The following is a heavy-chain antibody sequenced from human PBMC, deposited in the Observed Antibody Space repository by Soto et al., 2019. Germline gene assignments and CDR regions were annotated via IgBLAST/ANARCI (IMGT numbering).Heavy chain of an antibody. J-gene: IGHJ6*02. CDR1: GGTFSSYA. V-gene: IGHV1-69*06. CDR3: ARDRRGCSSTSCLRNYYYGMDV. Sequence: SVKVSCKASGGTFSSYAISWVRQAPGQGLEWMGGIIPIFGTANYAQKFQGRVTITADKSTSTAYMELSSLRSEDTAVYYCARDRRGCSSTSCLRNYYYGMDVWGQGTTVTVSS. CDR2: IIPIFGTA. D-gene: IGHD2-2*01.